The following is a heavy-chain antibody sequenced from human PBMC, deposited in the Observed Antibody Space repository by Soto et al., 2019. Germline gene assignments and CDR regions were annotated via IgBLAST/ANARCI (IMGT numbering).Heavy chain of an antibody. CDR2: IYYSGST. V-gene: IGHV4-39*01. D-gene: IGHD3-9*01. J-gene: IGHJ5*02. Sequence: QLQLQESGPGLVKPSETLSLTCTVSGGSISSSSYYWGWIRQPPGKGLEWIGSIYYSGSTYYNPSLKSRVTISVDTSKNQFSLKLSSVTAADTAVYYCARTRGITYYDILTGHRGWFDPWGQGTLVTVSS. CDR3: ARTRGITYYDILTGHRGWFDP. CDR1: GGSISSSSYY.